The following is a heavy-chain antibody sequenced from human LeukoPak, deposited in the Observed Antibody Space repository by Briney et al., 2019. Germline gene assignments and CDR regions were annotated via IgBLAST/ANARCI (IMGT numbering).Heavy chain of an antibody. V-gene: IGHV4-4*07. J-gene: IGHJ4*02. D-gene: IGHD3-22*01. CDR1: GGSISSYY. Sequence: SETLSLTCTVSGGSISSYYWSWIRQPAGKGLEWIGRLNTSGSTNYNPSLKSRVTMSGDTSKNQLSLKLRSVTAADTAVYYCARDRDYYASSGYWTPLDYWGQGTLVTVSS. CDR2: LNTSGST. CDR3: ARDRDYYASSGYWTPLDY.